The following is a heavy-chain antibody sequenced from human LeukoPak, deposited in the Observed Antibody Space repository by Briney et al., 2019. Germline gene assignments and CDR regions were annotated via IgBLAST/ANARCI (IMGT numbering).Heavy chain of an antibody. D-gene: IGHD2-2*01. V-gene: IGHV3-20*04. CDR1: GFAFDEHG. Sequence: PGGSLRLSCTASGFAFDEHGMSWVRQVPGKGLEWVSGINWSGGSTGYADPLRGRFTISRGNAKNSLYLQMDSLRAEDTALYYCARAPITSPFYFGYWGQGTLVTVSS. J-gene: IGHJ4*02. CDR2: INWSGGST. CDR3: ARAPITSPFYFGY.